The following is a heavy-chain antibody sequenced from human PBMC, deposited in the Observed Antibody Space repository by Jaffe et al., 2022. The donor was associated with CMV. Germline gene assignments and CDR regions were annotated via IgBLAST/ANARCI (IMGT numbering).Heavy chain of an antibody. CDR3: AKDMDLGGLAFDY. D-gene: IGHD3-16*01. CDR2: ISWNSGSI. CDR1: GFTFDDYA. V-gene: IGHV3-9*01. J-gene: IGHJ4*02. Sequence: EVQLVESGGGLVQPGRSLRLSCAASGFTFDDYAMHWVRQAPGKGLEWVSGISWNSGSIGYADSVKGRFTISRDNAKNSLYLQMNSLRAEDTALYYCAKDMDLGGLAFDYWGQGTLVTVSS.